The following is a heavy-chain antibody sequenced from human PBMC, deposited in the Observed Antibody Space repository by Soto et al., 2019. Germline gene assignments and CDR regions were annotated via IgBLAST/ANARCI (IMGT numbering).Heavy chain of an antibody. Sequence: PSETLSLTCTVSDDSFRGAEYYWSWIRQPLGKGREWIWYTYYNGDTKYNLALRSRVTMSEDTSKNQFSLRLSSVTAADTAVYFCARGPAYINGWRHFDLWGRGILVTVSS. CDR1: DDSFRGAEYY. D-gene: IGHD6-25*01. CDR2: TYYNGDT. V-gene: IGHV4-61*08. J-gene: IGHJ4*02. CDR3: ARGPAYINGWRHFDL.